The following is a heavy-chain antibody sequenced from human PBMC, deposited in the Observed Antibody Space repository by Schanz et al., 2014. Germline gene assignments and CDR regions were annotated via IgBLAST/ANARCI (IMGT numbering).Heavy chain of an antibody. V-gene: IGHV1-18*01. Sequence: QVQLVQSEAEVKKPGSSVKVSCKASGGTFSSYTITWVRQAPGQGLEWVGWISPYTGNTHYFDKMEGRVTMTTDTSTSTAYMELRSLRSDDTAVYYCARVQDDILTGSEYYYGMDVWGQGTTVTVSS. J-gene: IGHJ6*02. CDR3: ARVQDDILTGSEYYYGMDV. CDR2: ISPYTGNT. CDR1: GGTFSSYT. D-gene: IGHD3-9*01.